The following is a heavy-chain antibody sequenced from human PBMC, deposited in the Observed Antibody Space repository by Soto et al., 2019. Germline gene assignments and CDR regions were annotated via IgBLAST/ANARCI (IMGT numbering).Heavy chain of an antibody. CDR2: IYYSGST. J-gene: IGHJ4*02. CDR3: ARILYDFWSGEGY. Sequence: QVQLQESGPGLVKPSQTLSLTCTVSGGSISSGGYYWSWIRQHPGKGLEWIGYIYYSGSTSYNPSPESRVTVSVDPSKNQFSLKLSSVTAADTAVYYCARILYDFWSGEGYWGQGTLVTVSS. V-gene: IGHV4-31*03. D-gene: IGHD3-3*01. CDR1: GGSISSGGYY.